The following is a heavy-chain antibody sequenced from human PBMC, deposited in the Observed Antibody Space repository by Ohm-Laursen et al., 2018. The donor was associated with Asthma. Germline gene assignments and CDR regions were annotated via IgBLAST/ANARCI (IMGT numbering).Heavy chain of an antibody. CDR1: GFTFSSYG. V-gene: IGHV3-30*18. CDR3: AKDLYYYDSSGYYCDY. D-gene: IGHD3-22*01. Sequence: SLRLSCAASGFTFSSYGMHWVRQAPGKGLEWLAVISCDGSDKKYADSVKGRFTSSRDDAKNTLYLQMDSLGPEDTAVYYCAKDLYYYDSSGYYCDYWGQGTLVTVSS. J-gene: IGHJ4*02. CDR2: ISCDGSDK.